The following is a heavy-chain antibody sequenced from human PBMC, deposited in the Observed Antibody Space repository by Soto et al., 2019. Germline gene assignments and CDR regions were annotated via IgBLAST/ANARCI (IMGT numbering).Heavy chain of an antibody. CDR1: GFTFSSYA. Sequence: GGSLRLSCAASGFTFSSYAMSWVRQAPGKGLEWGSAISGSGGNTYYADSVKGRFTISRDNSKNTLFLQMNSLRVEDTAVYYCAKDALGYCSSTSCRIYWYFDLWGRGTLVTVSS. CDR2: ISGSGGNT. CDR3: AKDALGYCSSTSCRIYWYFDL. J-gene: IGHJ2*01. V-gene: IGHV3-23*01. D-gene: IGHD2-2*01.